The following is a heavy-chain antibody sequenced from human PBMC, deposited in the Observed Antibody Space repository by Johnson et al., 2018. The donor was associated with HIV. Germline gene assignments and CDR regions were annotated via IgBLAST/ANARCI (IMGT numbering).Heavy chain of an antibody. CDR1: RFTFNSYA. J-gene: IGHJ3*02. V-gene: IGHV3-23*04. Sequence: VQLVESGGGVVQPGRSLRLSCAASRFTFNSYAMHWVRQASGKGLEWVSGISGSGGSTYYADSVKGQFTISRDNSKNTLYLQMNSLRAEDTAIYYCAKGRYSSSWYLAGAFDIWGQGTMVTVSS. CDR3: AKGRYSSSWYLAGAFDI. CDR2: ISGSGGST. D-gene: IGHD6-13*01.